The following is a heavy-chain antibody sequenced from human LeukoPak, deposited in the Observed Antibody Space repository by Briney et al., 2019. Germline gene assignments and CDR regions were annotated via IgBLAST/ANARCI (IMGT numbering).Heavy chain of an antibody. Sequence: SETLSLTCTVSGDSISNYYWSWIRQSPGKELEWIGYMYNRGSTIYNPSLKSRVTISTDTSKNQFSLRLTSVTAVDTAVYYCARAEKAVTGTLDSWGQGTLITVSS. CDR1: GDSISNYY. J-gene: IGHJ4*02. D-gene: IGHD6-19*01. V-gene: IGHV4-59*01. CDR2: MYNRGST. CDR3: ARAEKAVTGTLDS.